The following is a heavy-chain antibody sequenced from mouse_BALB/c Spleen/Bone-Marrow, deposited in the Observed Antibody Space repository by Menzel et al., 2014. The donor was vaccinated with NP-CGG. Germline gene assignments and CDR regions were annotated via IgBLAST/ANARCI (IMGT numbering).Heavy chain of an antibody. V-gene: IGHV7-3*02. CDR3: ARDKGRVFFDY. J-gene: IGHJ2*01. CDR1: GFTFTDYY. Sequence: EVQVVESGGGLVQPGGSLRLSCATSGFTFTDYYMNWVRQPPGKALEWLGFIRNKANGYTTEYSASVKSRFTISRDNSQSILYLQMNTLRADDSATYYCARDKGRVFFDYWGQGTTLTVSS. CDR2: IRNKANGYTT.